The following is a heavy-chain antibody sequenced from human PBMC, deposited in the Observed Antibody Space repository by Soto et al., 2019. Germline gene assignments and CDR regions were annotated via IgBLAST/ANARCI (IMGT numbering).Heavy chain of an antibody. CDR1: GYNFSNYW. D-gene: IGHD3-22*01. Sequence: RGESLKISCKGSGYNFSNYWITWVRQMPGKGLEWMGRIHPSDSYTNYSPSFQGHVTISADKSISTAYLQWSSLKASDTALYYCATTHYYDGSYYSSPYDMDVWGQGTTVTVSS. CDR3: ATTHYYDGSYYSSPYDMDV. J-gene: IGHJ6*02. V-gene: IGHV5-10-1*01. CDR2: IHPSDSYT.